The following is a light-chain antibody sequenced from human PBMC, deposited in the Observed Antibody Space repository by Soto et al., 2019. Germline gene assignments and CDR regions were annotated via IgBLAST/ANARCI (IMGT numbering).Light chain of an antibody. CDR2: LAS. Sequence: GDRVPIPCRASQDISSYVGWYQQKPGKAPKLLIYLASSLQSGVPSRFSGSGSGTDFTLTISCLQSEDFATYYCLQYYSYPLTFGQGTRLEI. J-gene: IGKJ5*01. V-gene: IGKV1-8*01. CDR1: QDISSY. CDR3: LQYYSYPLT.